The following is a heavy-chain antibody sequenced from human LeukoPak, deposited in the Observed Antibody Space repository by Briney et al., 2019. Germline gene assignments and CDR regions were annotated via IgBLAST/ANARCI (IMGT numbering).Heavy chain of an antibody. V-gene: IGHV3-7*05. Sequence: PRGSLRLSCAVSGFTFSSFWMSWVRQAPGKRLGRVANIKIDGSEKYYVDSVKGRFTISRDNAKNSLFLQMNSLRAEDTAVYYCATGRQMGYWGQGTLVTVSS. CDR1: GFTFSSFW. CDR2: IKIDGSEK. D-gene: IGHD5-24*01. CDR3: ATGRQMGY. J-gene: IGHJ4*02.